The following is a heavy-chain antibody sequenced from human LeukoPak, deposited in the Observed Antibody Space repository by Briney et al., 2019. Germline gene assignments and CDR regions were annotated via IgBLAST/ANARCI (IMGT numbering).Heavy chain of an antibody. Sequence: SETLSLTCTVSGGSISSSSYCWSWIRQPAGKGLEWIGRIYTSGSTNYNPSLKSRVTMSVDTSKNQFSLKLSSVTAADTAVYYCARDSSGWYFDYYYYMDVWGKGTTVTVSS. CDR3: ARDSSGWYFDYYYYMDV. D-gene: IGHD6-19*01. J-gene: IGHJ6*03. CDR2: IYTSGST. CDR1: GGSISSSSYC. V-gene: IGHV4-61*02.